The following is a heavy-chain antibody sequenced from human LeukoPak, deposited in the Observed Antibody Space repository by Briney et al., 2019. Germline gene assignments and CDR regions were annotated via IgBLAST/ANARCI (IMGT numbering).Heavy chain of an antibody. V-gene: IGHV1-2*02. CDR3: VREVLNVKIVDQPDAFHI. CDR1: GYRFTDYY. J-gene: IGHJ3*02. CDR2: INPNNGDA. D-gene: IGHD2-21*01. Sequence: ASVKVSCRASGYRFTDYYIHWVREAPGQGLEWMGLINPNNGDATYAQKFQDRVSLTRDTSISTAYMEMSRLTSGDTAIYYCVREVLNVKIVDQPDAFHIWGQGTVVTVSS.